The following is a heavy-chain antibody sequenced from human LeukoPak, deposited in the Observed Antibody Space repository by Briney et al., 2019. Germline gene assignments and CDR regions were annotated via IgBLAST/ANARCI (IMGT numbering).Heavy chain of an antibody. CDR3: AKEEVAQIHN. V-gene: IGHV3-33*06. J-gene: IGHJ4*02. CDR1: GFTFSSYG. CDR2: IWYDGNNK. Sequence: GGSLRLSCAASGFTFSSYGMHWVRQAPGKGLEWVALIWYDGNNKYYADSVKGRFTISRDNSKNTLYLQLNSLRAEDTAVYYCAKEEVAQIHNWGQGALVAVSS.